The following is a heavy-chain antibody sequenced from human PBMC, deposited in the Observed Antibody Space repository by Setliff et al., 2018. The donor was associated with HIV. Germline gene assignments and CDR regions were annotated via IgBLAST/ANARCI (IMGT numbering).Heavy chain of an antibody. CDR3: ASTGGYSYGFFDS. CDR2: IYYSGST. V-gene: IGHV4-59*11. D-gene: IGHD5-18*01. Sequence: SETLSLTCTVSGGSIFSHYWSWIRQPPGKGLEWIGYIYYSGSTNYNPSLKSRVTISVDTSKNQFSLKLSSVTAVDTAVYYCASTGGYSYGFFDSWGQGALVTVSS. CDR1: GGSIFSHY. J-gene: IGHJ4*02.